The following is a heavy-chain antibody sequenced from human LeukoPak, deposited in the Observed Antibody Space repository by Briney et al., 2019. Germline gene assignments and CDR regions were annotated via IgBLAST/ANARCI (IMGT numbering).Heavy chain of an antibody. V-gene: IGHV4-38-2*02. D-gene: IGHD5-18*01. CDR2: IYHSGST. Sequence: PSETLSLTCTVSGYSISSGYYWGWIRQPPGKGLEWIGSIYHSGSTYYNPSLKSRVTISVDTSKNQFSLKLSSVTAADTAVYYCARTSGGYRYGQRDYWGQGTLVTVST. CDR3: ARTSGGYRYGQRDY. J-gene: IGHJ4*02. CDR1: GYSISSGYY.